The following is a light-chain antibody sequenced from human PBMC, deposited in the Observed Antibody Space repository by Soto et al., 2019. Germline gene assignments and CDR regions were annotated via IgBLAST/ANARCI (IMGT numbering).Light chain of an antibody. Sequence: DIQMTQSPSSLSASIGDRVTITCRASQGIRNDLAWYQQRPGKAPKRLIYAASTLQSGVPSRFNGNGAGTEFTLTIDSLQSEDFATYYCTQHNSYPVTFGGGNKVEIK. CDR1: QGIRND. CDR2: AAS. V-gene: IGKV1-17*01. CDR3: TQHNSYPVT. J-gene: IGKJ4*01.